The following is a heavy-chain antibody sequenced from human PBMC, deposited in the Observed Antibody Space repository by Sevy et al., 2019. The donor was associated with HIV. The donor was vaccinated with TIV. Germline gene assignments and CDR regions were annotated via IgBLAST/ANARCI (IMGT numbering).Heavy chain of an antibody. CDR3: PTHDRNYYFHY. CDR1: GFTFSKYW. Sequence: GGSLRLSCAASGFTFSKYWMGWVRQAPGKGLEWVANIKQDAGQKYYVDSVPLQFTISRDNAKNSLYLQMSSLRAEDTAVYFFPTHDRNYYFHYWGQGTLVTVSS. V-gene: IGHV3-7*01. D-gene: IGHD1-7*01. J-gene: IGHJ4*02. CDR2: IKQDAGQK.